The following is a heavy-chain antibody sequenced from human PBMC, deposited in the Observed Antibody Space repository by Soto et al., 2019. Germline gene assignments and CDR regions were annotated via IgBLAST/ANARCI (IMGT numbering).Heavy chain of an antibody. CDR3: ARTWIRFGPNDY. V-gene: IGHV3-21*01. Sequence: PGGSLRLSGEAAGFAFNSYGINWVRQAPGKGLEWVSFISGSSSNIYYGDSVRGRFTISRDNAKKSVYLQMTSLRVEDTAIYYCARTWIRFGPNDYWGQGAPVTV. J-gene: IGHJ4*02. CDR1: GFAFNSYG. CDR2: ISGSSSNI. D-gene: IGHD3-16*01.